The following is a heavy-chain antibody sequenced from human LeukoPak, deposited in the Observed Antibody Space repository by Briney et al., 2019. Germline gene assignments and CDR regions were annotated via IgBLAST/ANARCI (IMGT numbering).Heavy chain of an antibody. D-gene: IGHD5-18*01. CDR3: ARDGMDTAGGYAFDI. CDR1: GFTFSSYA. J-gene: IGHJ3*02. CDR2: ISYDGSNK. Sequence: PGGSLRLSCAASGFTFSSYAMHWVRQAPGKGLEWVAVISYDGSNKYYADSVKGRFTISRDNSKNTLYLQMNSLRAEDTAVYYCARDGMDTAGGYAFDIWGQGTMVTVSS. V-gene: IGHV3-30-3*01.